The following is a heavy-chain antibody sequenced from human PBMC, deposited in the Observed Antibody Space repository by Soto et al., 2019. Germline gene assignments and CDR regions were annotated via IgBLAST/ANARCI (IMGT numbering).Heavy chain of an antibody. CDR1: GFTFSSYA. J-gene: IGHJ6*02. Sequence: SGGSLRLSCAASGFTFSSYAMHWVRQAPGKGLEWVAVISYDGSNKYYADSVKGRFTISRDNSKNTLYLQMNSLRAEDTAVYYCARDNIVVVVAATGPYYYYYGMDVWGQGTTVTVSS. CDR2: ISYDGSNK. CDR3: ARDNIVVVVAATGPYYYYYGMDV. V-gene: IGHV3-30-3*01. D-gene: IGHD2-15*01.